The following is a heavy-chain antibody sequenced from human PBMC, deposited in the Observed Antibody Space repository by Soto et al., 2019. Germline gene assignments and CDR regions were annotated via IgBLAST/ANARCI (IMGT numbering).Heavy chain of an antibody. CDR1: GFTFSNAW. V-gene: IGHV3-15*01. CDR2: IKSKADGGTT. D-gene: IGHD1-1*01. CDR3: TTTGTIDY. Sequence: EVQLVESGGGLVKPGGSLRLCCAASGFTFSNAWMTWVRQAPGKGLEWVGRIKSKADGGTTYYAAPVKGRFTISRDDSKNVVCLQMNRLKTEDTAVYYCTTTGTIDYWGQGTLVTVSS. J-gene: IGHJ4*02.